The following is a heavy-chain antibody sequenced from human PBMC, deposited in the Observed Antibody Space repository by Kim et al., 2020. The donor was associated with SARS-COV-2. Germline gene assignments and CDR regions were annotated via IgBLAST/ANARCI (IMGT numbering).Heavy chain of an antibody. J-gene: IGHJ4*02. CDR1: GYTFTIYY. V-gene: IGHV1-46*01. Sequence: ASVKVSCKASGYTFTIYYIHWVRQAPGQGLEWMGIINPSGGSTSYAQKFQGRLTMTRDTSTSTVYMELSSLRSEDTAVYYCARTSSSWYAEYWGQGTLVTVSS. CDR3: ARTSSSWYAEY. D-gene: IGHD6-13*01. CDR2: INPSGGST.